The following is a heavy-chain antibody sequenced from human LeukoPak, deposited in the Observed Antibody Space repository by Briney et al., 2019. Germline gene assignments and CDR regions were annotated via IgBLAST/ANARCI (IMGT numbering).Heavy chain of an antibody. V-gene: IGHV3-7*01. J-gene: IGHJ4*02. CDR3: ARDKIVGPTTLGY. CDR1: GFTFSGYW. D-gene: IGHD1-26*01. Sequence: GGSLRLSCAASGFTFSGYWMSWVRQTPEKGLEWVANIKRDGYEKYYVDSVKGRFTISRDNAKNSLYLQMSSLRADDTAVYYCARDKIVGPTTLGYWGQGTLVTVSS. CDR2: IKRDGYEK.